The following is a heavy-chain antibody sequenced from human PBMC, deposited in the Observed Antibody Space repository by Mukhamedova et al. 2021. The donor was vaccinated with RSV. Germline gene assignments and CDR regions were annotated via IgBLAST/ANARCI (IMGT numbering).Heavy chain of an antibody. J-gene: IGHJ4*02. Sequence: DYAAPVKGRFTISRDDSKNTLYLQMNSLKTEDTAVYYCTTVVPAALKPDYWGQGTLVTVSS. V-gene: IGHV3-15*01. D-gene: IGHD2-2*01. CDR3: TTVVPAALKPDY.